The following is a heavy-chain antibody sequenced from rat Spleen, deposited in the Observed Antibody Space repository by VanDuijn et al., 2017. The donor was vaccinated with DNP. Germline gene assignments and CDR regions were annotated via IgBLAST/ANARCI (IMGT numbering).Heavy chain of an antibody. V-gene: IGHV3-3*01. Sequence: EVQLQESGPGLVTPSQSLSLTCSVTGYSITSNYWAWIRKFPGNKMEWMGYINSAGSTNYSPPLKSQISITRDTSKNQFFLQLTSVTTEDTATYYCARAYNDGAYHPNWYFDFWGPGTMVTVSS. D-gene: IGHD1-12*03. CDR1: GYSITSNY. CDR3: ARAYNDGAYHPNWYFDF. J-gene: IGHJ1*01. CDR2: INSAGST.